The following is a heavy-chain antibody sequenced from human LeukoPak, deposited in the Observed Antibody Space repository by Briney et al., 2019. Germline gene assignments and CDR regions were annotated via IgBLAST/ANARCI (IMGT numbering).Heavy chain of an antibody. CDR1: GGTFSSYA. D-gene: IGHD2-15*01. Sequence: GASVKVSCKASGGTFSSYAISWVRQAPGQGLEWMGGIIPIFGTANYAQKFQGRVTITADESTSTAYMELSSLRSEDTAVYYCARKTLAVAATLDYWGQGTLVTVSS. J-gene: IGHJ4*02. CDR2: IIPIFGTA. CDR3: ARKTLAVAATLDY. V-gene: IGHV1-69*01.